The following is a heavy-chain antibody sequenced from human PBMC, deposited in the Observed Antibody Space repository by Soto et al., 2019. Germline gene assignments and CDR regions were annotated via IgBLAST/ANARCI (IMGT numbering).Heavy chain of an antibody. CDR2: INHSGST. CDR1: GGSFSGYY. CDR3: ARGSLLRGYCSSTSCKNPFRAY. Sequence: SETLSLTCAVYGGSFSGYYWSWIRQPPGKGLEWIGEINHSGSTNYNPSLKSRVTISVDTSKNQFSLKLSSVTAADTAVYYCARGSLLRGYCSSTSCKNPFRAYWGQGTLVTVSS. J-gene: IGHJ4*02. V-gene: IGHV4-34*01. D-gene: IGHD2-2*01.